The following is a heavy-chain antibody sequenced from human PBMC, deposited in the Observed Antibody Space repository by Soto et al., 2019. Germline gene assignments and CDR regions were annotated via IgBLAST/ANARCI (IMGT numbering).Heavy chain of an antibody. CDR3: ARVSEYYYGSSGYPILDY. CDR1: GFTFSSYE. D-gene: IGHD3-22*01. CDR2: ISSSGSTI. V-gene: IGHV3-48*03. J-gene: IGHJ4*02. Sequence: EVQLVESGGGLVQPGGSLRLSCAASGFTFSSYEMNWVRQAPGKGLEWVSYISSSGSTIYYADSVKVRFTISRDNAKNSVYLQMNSLRAEDTAVYYCARVSEYYYGSSGYPILDYWGQGTLVTVSS.